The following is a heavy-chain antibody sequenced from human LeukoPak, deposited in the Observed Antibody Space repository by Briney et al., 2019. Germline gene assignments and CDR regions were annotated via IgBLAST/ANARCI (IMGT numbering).Heavy chain of an antibody. V-gene: IGHV3-21*01. J-gene: IGHJ3*02. CDR2: ISSSSSYI. CDR1: GFTFSSYS. Sequence: GGSLRLSCAASGFTFSSYSMNWVRQAPGKGLEWVSSISSSSSYIYYADSVKGRFTISRDNAKNSLYLQMNSLRAEDTAVYYCAREVGFDDAFDIWGQGTMVTVSS. CDR3: AREVGFDDAFDI. D-gene: IGHD1-26*01.